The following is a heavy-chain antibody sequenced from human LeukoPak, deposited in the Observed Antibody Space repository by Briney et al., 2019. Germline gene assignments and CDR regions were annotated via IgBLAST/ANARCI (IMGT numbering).Heavy chain of an antibody. J-gene: IGHJ4*02. CDR2: ISPNSGGT. CDR3: ARVMITFGGVIVIPFDY. V-gene: IGHV1-2*02. CDR1: GYTFTGYY. Sequence: ASVKVSCKASGYTFTGYYMHWVRQAPGQGLEWMGWISPNSGGTNYAQKFQGRVTMTRDTSISTAYMELSRLRSDDTAVYYCARVMITFGGVIVIPFDYWGQGTLVTVSS. D-gene: IGHD3-16*02.